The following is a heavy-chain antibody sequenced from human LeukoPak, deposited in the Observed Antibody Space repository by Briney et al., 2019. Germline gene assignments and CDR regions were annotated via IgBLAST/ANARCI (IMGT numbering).Heavy chain of an antibody. CDR1: GFTFNTYT. CDR2: ISTSSSYI. Sequence: GGSLRLSCAASGFTFNTYTMNWVRQAPGKGLEWVSFISTSSSYIYYADSVKDRFTVSRHSAKNFLYLQMNNLRAEDTAVYYCARDLDSSSWYVPYYWGQGTLVTVSS. D-gene: IGHD6-13*01. CDR3: ARDLDSSSWYVPYY. V-gene: IGHV3-21*06. J-gene: IGHJ4*02.